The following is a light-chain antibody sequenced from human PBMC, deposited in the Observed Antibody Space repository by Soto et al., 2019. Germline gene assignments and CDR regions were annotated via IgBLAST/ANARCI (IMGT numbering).Light chain of an antibody. Sequence: EIVLTQSPGTLSLSPGERAALSCRASETVNTNCLVWYQQIPGQAPRFLIYGASSRASGIPARFSGSGSGTDFTLTISRLEPEDFAMYYCQQCGSSPLTFGGGTKVEIK. CDR3: QQCGSSPLT. J-gene: IGKJ4*01. V-gene: IGKV3-20*01. CDR2: GAS. CDR1: ETVNTNC.